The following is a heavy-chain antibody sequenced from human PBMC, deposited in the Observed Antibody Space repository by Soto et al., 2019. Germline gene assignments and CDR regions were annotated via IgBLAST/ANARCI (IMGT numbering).Heavy chain of an antibody. CDR1: GGSVSSGGYY. CDR2: IFYGGTT. D-gene: IGHD2-2*02. CDR3: ARGYCSSTSYYRGYGMDV. J-gene: IGHJ6*02. V-gene: IGHV4-31*03. Sequence: SETLSLTCTVSGGSVSSGGYYWSCIRQHSGKGLEWIGHIFYGGTTYYNPSLKSRITISVDTSKNQFSLKLSSVTAADTAMYYCARGYCSSTSYYRGYGMDVWGQGTTVTVSS.